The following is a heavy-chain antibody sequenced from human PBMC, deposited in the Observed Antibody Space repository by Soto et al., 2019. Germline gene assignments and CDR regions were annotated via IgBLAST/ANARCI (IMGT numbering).Heavy chain of an antibody. CDR1: GFTVSNNY. CDR3: ATYTSLDY. D-gene: IGHD2-2*02. J-gene: IGHJ4*02. CDR2: IYSGGST. Sequence: EVQLVETGGGLIQPGGSLRLSCAASGFTVSNNYMSWVRQAPGAGLEWVSLIYSGGSTFYADSVKGRFTISRDNSKHTLFLQMTSLRAEDTAVYFCATYTSLDYWGQGTLVTVSS. V-gene: IGHV3-53*02.